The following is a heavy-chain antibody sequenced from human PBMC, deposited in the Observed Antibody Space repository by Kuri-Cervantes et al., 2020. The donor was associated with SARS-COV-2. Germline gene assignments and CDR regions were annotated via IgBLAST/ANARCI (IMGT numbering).Heavy chain of an antibody. Sequence: GSLRPSCTVSGGSISSYYWSWIRQPPGKGLEWIGYIYYSGSTNYNPSLKSRVTISVDTSKNQFSLKLSSVTAADTAVYYCARTYGSGTPPSHWGQGTLVTVSS. J-gene: IGHJ4*02. CDR1: GGSISSYY. CDR2: IYYSGST. V-gene: IGHV4-59*12. D-gene: IGHD3-10*01. CDR3: ARTYGSGTPPSH.